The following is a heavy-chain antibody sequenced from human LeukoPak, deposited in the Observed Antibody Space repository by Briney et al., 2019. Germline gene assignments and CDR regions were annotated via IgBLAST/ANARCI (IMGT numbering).Heavy chain of an antibody. Sequence: PGGSLRLSCAASGFTVSSNYMSWVRQAPGKGLEWVSAISGSGGSTYYADSVKGRFTISRDNSRNTLYLQMNSLRAEDTAVYYCAKDRMISGSYYDYWGQGTLVTVSS. J-gene: IGHJ4*02. CDR1: GFTVSSNY. CDR3: AKDRMISGSYYDY. D-gene: IGHD1-26*01. V-gene: IGHV3-23*01. CDR2: ISGSGGST.